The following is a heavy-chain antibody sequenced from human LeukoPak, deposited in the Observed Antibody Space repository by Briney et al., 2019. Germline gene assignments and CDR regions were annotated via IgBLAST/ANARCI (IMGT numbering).Heavy chain of an antibody. D-gene: IGHD3-10*01. CDR2: VYYSGGT. CDR1: GGSISTYF. V-gene: IGHV4-59*01. Sequence: PSETLSLTCTVPGGSISTYFLSLIRQPPGKGLECVWYVYYSGGTNYNPSLKSRVTISVDTSKNQFSLKLTSVTAADPAVYYCARSAVDTSGSSYNPPPFDYWGQGNLVTVSS. J-gene: IGHJ4*02. CDR3: ARSAVDTSGSSYNPPPFDY.